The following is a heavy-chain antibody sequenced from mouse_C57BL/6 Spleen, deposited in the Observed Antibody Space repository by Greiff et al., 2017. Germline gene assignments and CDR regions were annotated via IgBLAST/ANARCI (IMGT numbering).Heavy chain of an antibody. CDR3: ARSGDGYYGYCFDC. CDR1: GYTFTSYW. CDR2: IYPGSGST. Sequence: QVQLQQSGAELVKPGASVKMSCKASGYTFTSYWITWVKQRPGQGLEWIGDIYPGSGSTNYNEKFKSKATLTVDTSSSTAYMRLSSLASEDSAVYYCARSGDGYYGYCFDCWGQGTTLTVYS. J-gene: IGHJ2*01. V-gene: IGHV1-55*01. D-gene: IGHD2-3*01.